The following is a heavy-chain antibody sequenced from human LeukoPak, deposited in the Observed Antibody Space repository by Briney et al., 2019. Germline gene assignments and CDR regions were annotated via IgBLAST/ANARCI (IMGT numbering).Heavy chain of an antibody. D-gene: IGHD2-8*01. CDR1: GGSFSDYY. CDR2: IIHTGNT. V-gene: IGHV4-34*12. CDR3: ARGTLVTVYASLDY. J-gene: IGHJ4*02. Sequence: NPSETLSLTCAVSGGSFSDYYWTWVRQSPGEGVEWIGEIIHTGNTNYNPSLKSRLTISVDVSKNQFSLKLSSVTAADTAIYYCARGTLVTVYASLDYWGQGTLVTVSS.